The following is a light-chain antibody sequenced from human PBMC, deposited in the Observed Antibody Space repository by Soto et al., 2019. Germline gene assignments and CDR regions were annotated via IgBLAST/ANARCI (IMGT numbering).Light chain of an antibody. V-gene: IGKV1-33*01. CDR2: DAS. CDR3: PQYDNLP. CDR1: QDISNY. J-gene: IGKJ4*01. Sequence: DIQMTQSPSSLSASVGDRVTITCQASQDISNYLNWYQQKPGKAPKLLIYDASNLETGVPSRFSGSGSGTDFTFTISSLQPEDIATYYCPQYDNLPFGGGTKVEIK.